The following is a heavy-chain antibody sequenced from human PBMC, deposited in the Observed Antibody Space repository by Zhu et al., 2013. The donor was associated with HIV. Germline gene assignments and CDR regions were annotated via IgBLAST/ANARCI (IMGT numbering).Heavy chain of an antibody. J-gene: IGHJ6*04. CDR3: AKXSGRHVVVASPMSDGMDV. CDR1: GFTFSDHY. V-gene: IGHV3-72*01. Sequence: EVQLVESGGGLVQPGGSLRLSCAASGFTFSDHYMDWVRQAPGKGLEWVGRTSNKANSYTTEYAASVKGRFTISRDDSKNSLYLQMNSLKTEDTAVYYCAKXSGRHVVVASPMSDGMDVWGQRDHGHRLL. CDR2: TSNKANSYTT. D-gene: IGHD2-15*01.